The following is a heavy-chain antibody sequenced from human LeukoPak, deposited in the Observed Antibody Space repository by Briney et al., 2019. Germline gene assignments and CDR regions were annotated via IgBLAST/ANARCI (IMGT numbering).Heavy chain of an antibody. J-gene: IGHJ4*02. CDR2: INSDGSGT. Sequence: PGGSLRLSCAASGFTFSTYWMHWVRQAPGKGLVWVSRINSDGSGTSYADSVKGRFTISRDNAKNTLYLQMNGLRAEDTAVYYCSRSLADYFDSSGYFAYWGQGTLVTVSS. D-gene: IGHD3-22*01. V-gene: IGHV3-74*01. CDR3: SRSLADYFDSSGYFAY. CDR1: GFTFSTYW.